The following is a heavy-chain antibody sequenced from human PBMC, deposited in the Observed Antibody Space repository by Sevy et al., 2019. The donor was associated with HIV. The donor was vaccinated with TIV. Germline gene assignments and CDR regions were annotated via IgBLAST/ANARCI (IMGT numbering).Heavy chain of an antibody. D-gene: IGHD3-10*01. J-gene: IGHJ3*01. CDR3: NRITLQGEDAFDL. CDR1: GFIFSSYE. Sequence: GGSLRLSCAASGFIFSSYEMSWVRQAPGKGLEWISYIGSSGSNVYHADSVKGRFTISRDNAQNSLYLQMNSLRVGDTAVYYCNRITLQGEDAFDLWGQGTMVTVSS. V-gene: IGHV3-48*03. CDR2: IGSSGSNV.